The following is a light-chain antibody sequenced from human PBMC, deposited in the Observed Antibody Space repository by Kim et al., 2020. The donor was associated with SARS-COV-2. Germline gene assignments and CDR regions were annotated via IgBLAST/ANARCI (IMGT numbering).Light chain of an antibody. Sequence: EIVLTQSPGTLSLSPGERATLSCRASQSVSSSYLAWYQQKPGQAPRLLIYVASSRATGIPDRFSGSGSGTDFTLTISRLEPEDFAVYYWQQYGISPRTFGQGTKLEI. V-gene: IGKV3-20*01. CDR2: VAS. CDR3: QQYGISPRT. J-gene: IGKJ2*01. CDR1: QSVSSSY.